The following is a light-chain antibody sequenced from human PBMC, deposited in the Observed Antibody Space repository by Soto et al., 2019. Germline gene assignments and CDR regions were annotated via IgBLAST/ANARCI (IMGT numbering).Light chain of an antibody. Sequence: DIQMTQSPSTLSASVGDRVTITCRASQSISIWLAWDQQKPGKAPKLLIYKASTLEGGVPSRFSGSGSGTEFTLTISSLQPDDFATYYCQEYNSDDLYTCGQGTSVEVK. CDR2: KAS. J-gene: IGKJ2*01. V-gene: IGKV1-5*03. CDR1: QSISIW. CDR3: QEYNSDDLYT.